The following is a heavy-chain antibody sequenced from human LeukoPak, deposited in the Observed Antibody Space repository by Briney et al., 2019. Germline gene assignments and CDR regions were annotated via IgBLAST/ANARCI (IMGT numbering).Heavy chain of an antibody. CDR3: AGAGFVELPSYGMDV. CDR2: INPNSGGT. D-gene: IGHD3-10*01. V-gene: IGHV1-2*02. J-gene: IGHJ6*02. CDR1: GYTFTGYY. Sequence: ASVKVSCKASGYTFTGYYMHWVRQAPGQGLEWMGWINPNSGGTNYAQKFQGRVTMTRDTSISTAYMELSRLRSDDTAVYYCAGAGFVELPSYGMDVWGQGTTVTVSS.